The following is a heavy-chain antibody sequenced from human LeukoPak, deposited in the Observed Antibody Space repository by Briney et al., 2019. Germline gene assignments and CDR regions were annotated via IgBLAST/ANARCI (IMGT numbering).Heavy chain of an antibody. CDR1: GFTFSSYG. J-gene: IGHJ4*02. CDR3: AALNYDILTRGHH. Sequence: GGSLRLSCAASGFTFSSYGMHWVRQAPGKGLECVAVISYDGCNKYYADSVKGRFTISRDNSKNTLYLQINSLRAEDTAVYYCAALNYDILTRGHHGGQGTLDTVPS. CDR2: ISYDGCNK. D-gene: IGHD3-9*01. V-gene: IGHV3-30*03.